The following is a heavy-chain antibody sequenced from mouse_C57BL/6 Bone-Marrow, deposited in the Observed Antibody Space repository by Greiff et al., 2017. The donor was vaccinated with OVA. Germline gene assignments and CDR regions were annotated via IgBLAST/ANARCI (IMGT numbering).Heavy chain of an antibody. V-gene: IGHV1-69*01. CDR2: IDPSDSYT. CDR3: ARNGSRGNYFDY. J-gene: IGHJ2*01. Sequence: QVQLQQPGAELVLPGASVKLSCKASGYTFTSYWMHWVKQRPGQALEWIGEIDPSDSYTNYNQKFKGKSTLTVDKSPSTAYMQLSSLTSEDSAVYYCARNGSRGNYFDYWGQGTTLTVSS. CDR1: GYTFTSYW. D-gene: IGHD1-1*01.